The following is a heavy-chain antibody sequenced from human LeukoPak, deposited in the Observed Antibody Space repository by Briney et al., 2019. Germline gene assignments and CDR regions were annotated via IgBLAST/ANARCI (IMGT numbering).Heavy chain of an antibody. J-gene: IGHJ5*02. Sequence: SVKVSCKASGGTFSSYAISWVRQSPGQGLEWMGGIIPIFGTANYAQKFQGRVTITTDGSTSTAYMELSSLRSEDTAVYYCARDVGIAAAGTSWFDPWGQGTLVTVSS. V-gene: IGHV1-69*05. CDR2: IIPIFGTA. CDR3: ARDVGIAAAGTSWFDP. CDR1: GGTFSSYA. D-gene: IGHD6-13*01.